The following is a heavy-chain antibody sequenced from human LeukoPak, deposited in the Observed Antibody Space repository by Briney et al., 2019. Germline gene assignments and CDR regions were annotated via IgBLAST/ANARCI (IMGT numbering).Heavy chain of an antibody. CDR1: GFTFSNYG. V-gene: IGHV3-23*01. CDR3: ASAQPSWTYFDY. Sequence: GGSLRLSCAASGFTFSNYGMRWVRQAPGKGLEWVSAISGSGGSTYYADSVKGRFTISRDNSKNTLYLQMSSLRAEDTAVYYCASAQPSWTYFDYWGQGTLVTVSS. CDR2: ISGSGGST. J-gene: IGHJ4*02. D-gene: IGHD3/OR15-3a*01.